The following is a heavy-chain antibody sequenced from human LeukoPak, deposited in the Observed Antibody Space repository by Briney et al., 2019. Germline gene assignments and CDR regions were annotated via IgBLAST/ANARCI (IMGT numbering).Heavy chain of an antibody. CDR3: ARGRWRAVLDY. V-gene: IGHV4-34*01. CDR2: INHSGST. Sequence: SETLSLTCAVYGGSFSGYYWSWIRQPPGKGLEWIGEINHSGSTNYNPSLKSRVTISVDTSKNQFSLKLSSVTAADTAVYYCARGRWRAVLDYWGQGTLVTVSS. J-gene: IGHJ4*02. CDR1: GGSFSGYY. D-gene: IGHD5-24*01.